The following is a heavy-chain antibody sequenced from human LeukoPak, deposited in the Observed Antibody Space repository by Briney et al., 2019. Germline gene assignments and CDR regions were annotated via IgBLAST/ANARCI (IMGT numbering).Heavy chain of an antibody. CDR1: GGTFSSYA. Sequence: ASVKVSCKASGGTFSSYAISWVRQAPGQGLEWMGGIIPIFGTANYAQKFQGRVTITADKSTSTAYMELSSLRSEDTAVYYCARVKEYGDYFYYMDVWGKGTTVTVSS. CDR3: ARVKEYGDYFYYMDV. D-gene: IGHD2-2*01. J-gene: IGHJ6*03. CDR2: IIPIFGTA. V-gene: IGHV1-69*06.